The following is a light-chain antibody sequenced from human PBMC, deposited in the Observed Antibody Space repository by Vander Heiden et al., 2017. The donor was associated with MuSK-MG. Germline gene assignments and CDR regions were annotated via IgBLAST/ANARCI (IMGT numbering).Light chain of an antibody. V-gene: IGKV1-39*01. CDR2: AAS. CDR1: QSISNY. J-gene: IGKJ1*01. CDR3: QQTYGSWT. Sequence: DIQMTQPPSSLSASVGDRVTITCRASQSISNYLNWYQQKPGKAPKLLIYAASSLQSGVPSRFSGSGSGTDFTLTSSRLQAEDFAAYHGQQTYGSWTFGQGTKVEIK.